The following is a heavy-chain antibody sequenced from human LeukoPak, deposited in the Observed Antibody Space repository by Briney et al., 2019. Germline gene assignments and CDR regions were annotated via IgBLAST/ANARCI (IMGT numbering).Heavy chain of an antibody. Sequence: PSETLSLTCTVSSDSIYSSNYYWGWIRQPPGKGLEWIGRIYTSGSTNYNPSLKSRVTMSVDTSKNQFSLKLSSVTAADTAVYYCARGTGYSSSGGAFDIWGQGTMVTVSS. CDR1: SDSIYSSNYY. CDR2: IYTSGST. CDR3: ARGTGYSSSGGAFDI. V-gene: IGHV4-39*07. J-gene: IGHJ3*02. D-gene: IGHD6-13*01.